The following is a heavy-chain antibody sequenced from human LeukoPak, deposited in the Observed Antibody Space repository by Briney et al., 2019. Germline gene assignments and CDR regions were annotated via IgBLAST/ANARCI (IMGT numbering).Heavy chain of an antibody. J-gene: IGHJ6*02. CDR2: ISGVGTT. D-gene: IGHD2-2*01. CDR1: GFIVSSNY. Sequence: TGGSLRLSCAVSGFIVSSNYMSWVRQAPGKGLESVAVISGVGTTYYADSVKGRFTMSRDNSKNTLYLHMNSLRADDTAVYFCARRGSNREDCSSTDCYGYGMDVWGQGTTVTVSS. CDR3: ARRGSNREDCSSTDCYGYGMDV. V-gene: IGHV3-53*01.